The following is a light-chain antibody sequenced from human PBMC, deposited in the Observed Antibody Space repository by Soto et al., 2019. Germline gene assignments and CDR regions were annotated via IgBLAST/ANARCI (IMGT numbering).Light chain of an antibody. CDR2: GAS. CDR1: QSFSSN. CDR3: QKYNNWPRT. J-gene: IGKJ5*01. Sequence: EIVMTQSPATLSVSPGERANLSCRASQSFSSNLAWYQQKPGQAPRLLIYGASTRATGVPARFSGSGSGTEFTLTISSLQSEDFAVYYCQKYNNWPRTCGQGKRREIK. V-gene: IGKV3-15*01.